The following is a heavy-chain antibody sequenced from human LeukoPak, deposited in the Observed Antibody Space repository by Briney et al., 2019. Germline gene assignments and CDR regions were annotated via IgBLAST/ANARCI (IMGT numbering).Heavy chain of an antibody. V-gene: IGHV3-30-3*01. CDR1: GFTFSSYA. J-gene: IGHJ5*02. CDR3: ARDGVAGTGWFDP. Sequence: PGRSLRLSCAASGFTFSSYAMHWVRQAPGKGLEWVAVISYDGSNKYYADSVKGRFTISRDNSKNTLYLQMNSLRAEDTAVYYCARDGVAGTGWFDPWGQGTLVTVSS. CDR2: ISYDGSNK. D-gene: IGHD6-19*01.